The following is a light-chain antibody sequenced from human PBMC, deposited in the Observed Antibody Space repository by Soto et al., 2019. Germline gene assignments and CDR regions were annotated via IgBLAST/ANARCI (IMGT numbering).Light chain of an antibody. CDR2: RAS. Sequence: NVLTQSPRTLSLSPGQTATVYCRETQSLSGNYLAWYQQKPGQAPRVLIYRASIRDTGISDRFSGSGSGTDFTLAIGRLETEDFAVYYCQHYGASPWTFGKGTKVDIK. J-gene: IGKJ1*01. V-gene: IGKV3-20*01. CDR1: QSLSGNY. CDR3: QHYGASPWT.